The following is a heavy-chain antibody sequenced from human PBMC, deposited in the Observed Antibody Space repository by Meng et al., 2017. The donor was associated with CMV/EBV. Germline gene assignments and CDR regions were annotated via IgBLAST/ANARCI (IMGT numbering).Heavy chain of an antibody. CDR2: IIPIFGTA. D-gene: IGHD6-13*01. V-gene: IGHV1-69*05. CDR1: GGTFSSYA. Sequence: SVKVSCKASGGTFSSYAISWVRQAPGQGLEWMGGIIPIFGTANYAQKFQGRVTITTDASTSTAYMELSSLRSEDTAVYYCARDQTIHQQLGDGWFDPWGQGTLVTVSS. J-gene: IGHJ5*02. CDR3: ARDQTIHQQLGDGWFDP.